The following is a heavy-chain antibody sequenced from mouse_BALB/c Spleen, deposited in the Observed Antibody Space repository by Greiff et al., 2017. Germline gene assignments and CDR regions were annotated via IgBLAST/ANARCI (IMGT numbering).Heavy chain of an antibody. D-gene: IGHD2-10*02. CDR1: GYTFTEYI. V-gene: IGHV1-62-2*01. CDR2: FYPGRGSI. J-gene: IGHJ4*01. Sequence: QVQLQQSGAELVKPGASVKLSCTASGYTFTEYIIHWVKQRSGQGLEWIGWFYPGRGSIKYNEKFKDKATLTADNSSSTVYMELSRLTSEDSAVYVCARHEGRLVSYAMDYWGQGTSVTVSS. CDR3: ARHEGRLVSYAMDY.